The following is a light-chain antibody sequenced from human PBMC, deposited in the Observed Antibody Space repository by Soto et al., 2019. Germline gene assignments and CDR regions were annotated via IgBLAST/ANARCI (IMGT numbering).Light chain of an antibody. CDR1: QTISSTY. J-gene: IGKJ2*01. Sequence: VLTQSPGTLSLSPGERATISCRASQTISSTYVAWYQHKPGQAPRLLIYGASSRATGIPDRFSGSGSGTDFTLTISRLEPEDFVVYYCQQYSSLPHTFGQGTKLEVK. CDR2: GAS. V-gene: IGKV3-20*01. CDR3: QQYSSLPHT.